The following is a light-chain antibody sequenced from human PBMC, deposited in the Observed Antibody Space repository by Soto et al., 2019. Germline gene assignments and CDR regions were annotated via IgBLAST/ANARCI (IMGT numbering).Light chain of an antibody. CDR1: QSVSSY. J-gene: IGKJ4*01. CDR3: QQRSNWPPLT. V-gene: IGKV3-11*01. CDR2: DAS. Sequence: EIXXTQSPATLSLSPGERATLSCRASQSVSSYLAWYQQKPGQAPRLLIYDASNRATGIPARFSGSGSGTDFTLTISSLEPEDFAVYYCQQRSNWPPLTFGGGTKVEIK.